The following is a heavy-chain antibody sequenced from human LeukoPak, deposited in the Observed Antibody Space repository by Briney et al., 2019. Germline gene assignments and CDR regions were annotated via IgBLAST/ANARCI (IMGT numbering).Heavy chain of an antibody. CDR2: INTDGSSR. CDR1: GFSFTTYW. CDR3: ARESEFCGSTTCYRPEDY. J-gene: IGHJ4*02. Sequence: GGSLRLSCGASGFSFTTYWMHWVRQAPGKGLVWVSRINTDGSSRTYADSMKGRFTISRDNANNTLYLQMNSLRAEDTAVYYCARESEFCGSTTCYRPEDYWGQGTLVTVSS. D-gene: IGHD2-2*01. V-gene: IGHV3-74*01.